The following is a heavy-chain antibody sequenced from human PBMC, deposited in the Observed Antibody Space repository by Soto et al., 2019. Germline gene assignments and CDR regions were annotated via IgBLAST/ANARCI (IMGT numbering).Heavy chain of an antibody. CDR3: ARAGTTMVRGVISGWFDP. Sequence: PSETLSLTCTVSGGSISSYYWSWIRQPPGKGLEWIGYIYYSGSTNYNPSLKSRVTISVDTSKNHFSLKLSSVTAADTAVYYCARAGTTMVRGVISGWFDPWGQGTLVTVSS. CDR1: GGSISSYY. CDR2: IYYSGST. J-gene: IGHJ5*02. V-gene: IGHV4-59*01. D-gene: IGHD3-10*01.